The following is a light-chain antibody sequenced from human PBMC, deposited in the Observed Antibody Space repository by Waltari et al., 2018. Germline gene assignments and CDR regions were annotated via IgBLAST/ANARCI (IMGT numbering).Light chain of an antibody. J-gene: IGKJ2*01. Sequence: IVMTQSPVTLSVSPGEGATLSCRARQSIRSSLAWYQQRPGQAPRLLIYGASTRATGIAARCRGSGYGTEFSLTISSLQSEDFGIYYCQHYVGWPPAYTFGQGTKLEIK. CDR1: QSIRSS. V-gene: IGKV3-15*01. CDR2: GAS. CDR3: QHYVGWPPAYT.